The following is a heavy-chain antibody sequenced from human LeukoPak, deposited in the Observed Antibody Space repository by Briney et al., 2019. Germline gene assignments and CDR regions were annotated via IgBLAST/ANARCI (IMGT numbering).Heavy chain of an antibody. CDR1: GGSISSSNW. D-gene: IGHD6-19*01. V-gene: IGHV4-4*02. CDR3: ARRGGYSSGWYLGY. Sequence: PSETLSLTCAVSGGSISSSNWWSWVRQPPGKGLEWIGEIYHSGSTNYNPSLKSRVTISVDKSKNQFSLKLSSVTAADTAVYYCARRGGYSSGWYLGYWGQGTLVTVSS. J-gene: IGHJ4*02. CDR2: IYHSGST.